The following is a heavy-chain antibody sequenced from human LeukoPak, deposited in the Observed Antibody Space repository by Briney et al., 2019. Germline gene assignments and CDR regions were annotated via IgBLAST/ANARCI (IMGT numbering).Heavy chain of an antibody. CDR1: GFTFENYW. CDR3: ARWAGVTDQ. CDR2: VKQDGSVE. V-gene: IGHV3-7*01. Sequence: GGSLRLSCAASGFTFENYWMSWVRQVPRKGPEWVANVKQDGSVEHYLDSVKGRFTISRDNAKNSLFLQMNSLIAEDTAVYYCARWAGVTDQWGQGTLVTVSS. D-gene: IGHD5-18*01. J-gene: IGHJ4*02.